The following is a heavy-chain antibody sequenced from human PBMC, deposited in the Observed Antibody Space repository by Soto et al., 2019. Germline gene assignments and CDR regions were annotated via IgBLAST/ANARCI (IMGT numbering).Heavy chain of an antibody. V-gene: IGHV3-33*01. CDR1: RCG. CDR3: VIDHWQIAKYYYFGRAV. Sequence: RCGMHRFRKNPGKRLKKVAVIWYDGSNKYYADSVKGRVTISRDNSKNTLYLQMNSLRAEDTAVYYCVIDHWQIAKYYYFGRAVWGRGTAVTVS. J-gene: IGHJ6*02. CDR2: IWYDGSNK.